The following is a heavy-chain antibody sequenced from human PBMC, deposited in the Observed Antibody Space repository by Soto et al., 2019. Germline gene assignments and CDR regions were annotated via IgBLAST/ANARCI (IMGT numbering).Heavy chain of an antibody. CDR1: GDTFTFYS. V-gene: IGHV1-69*02. D-gene: IGHD3-10*01. CDR3: ASSYGSGYRAFDY. Sequence: QVQLVQSGAEVKKPGSSVRVSCKASGDTFTFYSINWVRQAPGLGLEWMGRINPILSMSNYSQRFQGRVTMTADKSTSTAYMELSSLSSEDTAMYDCASSYGSGYRAFDYWGQGALVTVSS. CDR2: INPILSMS. J-gene: IGHJ4*02.